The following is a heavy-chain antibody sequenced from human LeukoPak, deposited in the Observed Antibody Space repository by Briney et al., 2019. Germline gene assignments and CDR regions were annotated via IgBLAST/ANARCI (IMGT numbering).Heavy chain of an antibody. CDR2: IYYSGST. CDR3: ARSLGGIQLWGWAFDI. D-gene: IGHD5-18*01. J-gene: IGHJ3*02. Sequence: SGTLSLTCTVSGGSISSGGYYWSWIRQHPGKGLEWIGYIYYSGSTYYNPSLKSRVTISVDTSKDQFSLKLSSVTAADTAVYYCARSLGGIQLWGWAFDIWGQGTMVTVSS. CDR1: GGSISSGGYY. V-gene: IGHV4-31*03.